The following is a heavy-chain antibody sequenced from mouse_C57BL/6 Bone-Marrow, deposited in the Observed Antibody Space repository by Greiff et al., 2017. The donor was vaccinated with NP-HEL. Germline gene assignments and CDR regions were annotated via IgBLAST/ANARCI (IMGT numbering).Heavy chain of an antibody. Sequence: QVQLQQPGAELVKPGASVKMSCKASGYTFTSYWITWVKQRPGQGLEWIGDIYPGSGSTNYNEKFKSKATLTVDTSSSTAYMQLSSLTSEDSAVYYCASLITTVVASYYAMDYWGQGTSVTVAA. CDR3: ASLITTVVASYYAMDY. CDR2: IYPGSGST. J-gene: IGHJ4*01. D-gene: IGHD1-1*01. V-gene: IGHV1-55*01. CDR1: GYTFTSYW.